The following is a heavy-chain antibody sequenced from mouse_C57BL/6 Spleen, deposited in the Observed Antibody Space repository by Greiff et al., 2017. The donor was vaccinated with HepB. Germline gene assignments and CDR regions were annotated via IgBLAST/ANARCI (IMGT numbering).Heavy chain of an antibody. V-gene: IGHV8-12*01. CDR2: IYWDDDK. D-gene: IGHD1-1*01. CDR1: GFSLSTSGMG. CDR3: ARSAYYYGSSLYGYFDV. J-gene: IGHJ1*03. Sequence: QVQLKESGPGILQSSQTLSLTCSFSGFSLSTSGMGVSWIRQPSGKGLEWLAHIYWDDDKRYNPSLKSRLTISKDTSRNQVFLKITSVDTADTATYYCARSAYYYGSSLYGYFDVWGTGTTVTVSS.